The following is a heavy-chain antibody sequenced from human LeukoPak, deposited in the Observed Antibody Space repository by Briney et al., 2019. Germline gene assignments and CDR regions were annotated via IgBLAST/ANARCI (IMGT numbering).Heavy chain of an antibody. D-gene: IGHD3-10*01. CDR2: IYTSGST. CDR3: ARVGGTSHALDY. J-gene: IGHJ4*02. Sequence: PSETLSLTCTVSGASISSYYWSWIRQPPGKGLEWIGFIYTSGSTNYNPSLKSRVTISVDTSKNQFSLKLSSVTAADTAVYYCARVGGTSHALDYWGQGTLVTVSS. V-gene: IGHV4-4*09. CDR1: GASISSYY.